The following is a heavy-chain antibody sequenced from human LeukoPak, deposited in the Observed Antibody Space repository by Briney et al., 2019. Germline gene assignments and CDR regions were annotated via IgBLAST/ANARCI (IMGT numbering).Heavy chain of an antibody. CDR2: ISGSGGTT. CDR3: AKRAYCSGYSCAAGYFDY. CDR1: GFTISGYD. Sequence: GGSLRLSCAASGFTISGYDMSWVRQAPGKGLEWVSAISGSGGTTYYADSVKGRFTISRDNSKNTLYLHMNSLGAEDTAVYYCAKRAYCSGYSCAAGYFDYWGQGTLVTVSS. V-gene: IGHV3-23*01. D-gene: IGHD2-15*01. J-gene: IGHJ4*02.